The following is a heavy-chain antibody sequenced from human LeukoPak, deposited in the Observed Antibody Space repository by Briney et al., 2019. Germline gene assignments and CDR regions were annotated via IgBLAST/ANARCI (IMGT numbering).Heavy chain of an antibody. J-gene: IGHJ3*02. Sequence: GRSLRLSCAASGFTFSNYAMHWVRQAPGKGLEWVAVISYDGSNKYYADSVKGRFTISRDNSKNTLYLQMNSLRAEDTAVYYCAREVAGYSSGWAGGDAFDIWGQGTMVTVSS. CDR2: ISYDGSNK. CDR1: GFTFSNYA. V-gene: IGHV3-30-3*01. D-gene: IGHD6-19*01. CDR3: AREVAGYSSGWAGGDAFDI.